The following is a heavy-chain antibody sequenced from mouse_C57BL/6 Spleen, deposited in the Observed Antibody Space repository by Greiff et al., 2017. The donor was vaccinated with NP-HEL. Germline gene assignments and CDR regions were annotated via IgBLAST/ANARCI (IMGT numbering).Heavy chain of an antibody. V-gene: IGHV5-12*01. CDR3: ARQGTYYSNPFAY. Sequence: EVKLVESGGGLVQPGGSLKLSCAASGFTFSDYYMYWVRQTPEKRLEWVAYISNGGGSTYYPDTVKGRFTISRDNAKNTLYLQMSRLKSEDTAMYYCARQGTYYSNPFAYWGQGTLVTVSA. CDR2: ISNGGGST. CDR1: GFTFSDYY. J-gene: IGHJ3*01. D-gene: IGHD2-5*01.